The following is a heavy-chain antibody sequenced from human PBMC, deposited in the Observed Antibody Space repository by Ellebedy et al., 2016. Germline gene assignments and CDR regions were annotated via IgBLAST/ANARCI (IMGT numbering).Heavy chain of an antibody. Sequence: GGSLRLSCAASGFTVSSNYMSWVRQAPGKRLEWVSVIYSGGSTYYADSVKGRFTISRDNSKNTLYLQMNSLRAEDTAVYYCARERVVGALGWFDPWGQGTLVTVSS. V-gene: IGHV3-66*01. D-gene: IGHD1-26*01. CDR1: GFTVSSNY. J-gene: IGHJ5*02. CDR2: IYSGGST. CDR3: ARERVVGALGWFDP.